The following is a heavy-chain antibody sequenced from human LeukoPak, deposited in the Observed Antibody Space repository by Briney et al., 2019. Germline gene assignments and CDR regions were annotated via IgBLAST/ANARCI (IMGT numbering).Heavy chain of an antibody. V-gene: IGHV7-4-1*02. D-gene: IGHD1-1*01. Sequence: ASVKVSCKASGYSFTYYAMNWVRQAPRQGLEWMGLINTNTGNPTYAQGFTGRFVFSLDTSVSTAYLQINSLKAEDTAVYYCARERYGSDYYYYGMDVWGQGTTVTVSS. CDR3: ARERYGSDYYYYGMDV. CDR1: GYSFTYYA. J-gene: IGHJ6*02. CDR2: INTNTGNP.